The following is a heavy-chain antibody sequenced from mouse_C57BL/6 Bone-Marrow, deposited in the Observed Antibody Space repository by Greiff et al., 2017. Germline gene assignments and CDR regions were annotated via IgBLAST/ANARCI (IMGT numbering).Heavy chain of an antibody. V-gene: IGHV14-4*01. Sequence: VQLQQSGAELVRPGASVKLSCTASGFNIKDDYIHWVKQRPEQGLEWIGWIDPEIGDTAYASKFQGKANITSDTSSNTAYLQLSSLTSEDTTVYYCASFDGNYFDFWGQGTPLTVAS. CDR3: ASFDGNYFDF. CDR1: GFNIKDDY. CDR2: IDPEIGDT. D-gene: IGHD2-3*01. J-gene: IGHJ2*01.